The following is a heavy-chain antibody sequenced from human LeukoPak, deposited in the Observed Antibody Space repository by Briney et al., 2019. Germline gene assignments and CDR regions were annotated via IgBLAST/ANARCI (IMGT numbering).Heavy chain of an antibody. V-gene: IGHV1-2*02. J-gene: IGHJ4*02. Sequence: GASVKVSCKASGYTFTGYYIHWVRQAPGQGLEWMGWINPNSGGTNYAQKFQGRVTMTRDTSISTAYMELSRLRSDDTALYYCAMGYIWGSYRYPFDYWGQGTLVTVSS. CDR1: GYTFTGYY. CDR3: AMGYIWGSYRYPFDY. D-gene: IGHD3-16*02. CDR2: INPNSGGT.